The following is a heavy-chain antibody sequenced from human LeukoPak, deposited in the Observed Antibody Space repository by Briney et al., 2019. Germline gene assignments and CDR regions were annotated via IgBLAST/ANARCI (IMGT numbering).Heavy chain of an antibody. D-gene: IGHD2-2*01. CDR1: GFTFCSYA. CDR2: ISYDGSNK. J-gene: IGHJ6*04. V-gene: IGHV3-30*04. Sequence: QAGGSLRLSCAASGFTFCSYAMHWDRQAPGKGLEWVAVISYDGSNKYYADSVKGRFTISRDNSKNTLYLQMNSLRAEDTAVYYCARGPYCSSTSCYRGYLGGMDVWGKGTTVTVSS. CDR3: ARGPYCSSTSCYRGYLGGMDV.